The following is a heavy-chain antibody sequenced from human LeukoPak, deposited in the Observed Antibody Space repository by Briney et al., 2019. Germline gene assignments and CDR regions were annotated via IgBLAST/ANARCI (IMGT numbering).Heavy chain of an antibody. D-gene: IGHD1-26*01. Sequence: GGSLRLSCAASGFTFDDYAMQWVRQAPGKGLEWVSGISWNSGSIGYADSVKGRFTISRDNAKNSLYLQMNSLRAEDTALYYCARGEGWELHSTYYFDYWGQGTLVTVSS. CDR1: GFTFDDYA. CDR2: ISWNSGSI. V-gene: IGHV3-9*01. CDR3: ARGEGWELHSTYYFDY. J-gene: IGHJ4*02.